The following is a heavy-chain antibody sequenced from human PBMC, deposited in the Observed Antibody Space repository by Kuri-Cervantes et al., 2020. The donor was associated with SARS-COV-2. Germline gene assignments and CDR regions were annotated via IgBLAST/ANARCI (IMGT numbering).Heavy chain of an antibody. V-gene: IGHV3-30*03. Sequence: GGSLRLSCAASGFTFSSYSMNWVRQAPGKGLEWVSVISFDENDKYYADSVKGRFTISRDNSKNTLYLQMNSLRAEDTAAYYCASRDPAANAFDIWGQGTMVTVSS. CDR2: ISFDENDK. CDR3: ASRDPAANAFDI. CDR1: GFTFSSYS. J-gene: IGHJ3*02. D-gene: IGHD2-2*01.